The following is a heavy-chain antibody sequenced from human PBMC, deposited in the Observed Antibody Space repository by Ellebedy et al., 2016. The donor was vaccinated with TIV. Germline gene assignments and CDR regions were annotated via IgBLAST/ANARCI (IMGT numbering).Heavy chain of an antibody. CDR2: IHYSGRD. D-gene: IGHD3-10*01. CDR3: ASDYYASGLDY. Sequence: MPSGTLSLTCTVSGGSISSTNYYWVWIRQSPGKGLEWIGTIHYSGRDYYNPSLKSRVTMSVDTSKNQFSLKLSSVTAADTAVYYCASDYYASGLDYWGQGTLVTVSS. CDR1: GGSISSTNYY. J-gene: IGHJ4*02. V-gene: IGHV4-39*01.